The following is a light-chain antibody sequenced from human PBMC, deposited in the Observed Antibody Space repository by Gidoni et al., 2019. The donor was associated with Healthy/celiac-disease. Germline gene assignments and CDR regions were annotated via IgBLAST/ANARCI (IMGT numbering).Light chain of an antibody. Sequence: DLQMTQPPSSLSASLGDRLTITCRASQSISSYLNWYQQKPGKAPKLLIYAASSLQSGVPSRFSGSGSGTDFTLTISSLQPEDFATYYCQQSYSTHPTFGGGTKVEIK. CDR2: AAS. J-gene: IGKJ4*01. CDR3: QQSYSTHPT. CDR1: QSISSY. V-gene: IGKV1-39*01.